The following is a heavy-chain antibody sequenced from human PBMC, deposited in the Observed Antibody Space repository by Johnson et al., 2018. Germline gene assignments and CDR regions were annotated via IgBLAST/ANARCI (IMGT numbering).Heavy chain of an antibody. J-gene: IGHJ6*03. D-gene: IGHD4-11*01. Sequence: QLLETGGGLVQPGGSLKLSCAASGITFSGSAIHWVRQASGKGLEWVGRIRSKANNYATEYAASVPGRFTISRDDSKNTTYLQMNSLKTEDTAVYSCRRHYRGEDYSNLNSYMDVWGKGTTVTVS. CDR2: IRSKANNYAT. CDR3: RRHYRGEDYSNLNSYMDV. V-gene: IGHV3-73*01. CDR1: GITFSGSA.